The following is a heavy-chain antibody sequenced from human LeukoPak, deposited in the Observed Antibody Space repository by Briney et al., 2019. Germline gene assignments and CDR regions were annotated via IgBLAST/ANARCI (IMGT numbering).Heavy chain of an antibody. D-gene: IGHD3-10*01. CDR2: MNPNSGNT. V-gene: IGHV1-8*02. CDR1: GGTFSSYA. Sequence: ASVKVSCKASGGTFSSYAINWVRQATGQGLEWMGWMNPNSGNTGYAQKFQGRVTMTRNTSISTAYMELSSLRSEDTAVYYCARGQFKDVLLWFGELLSDPYYFDYWGQGTLVTVSS. CDR3: ARGQFKDVLLWFGELLSDPYYFDY. J-gene: IGHJ4*02.